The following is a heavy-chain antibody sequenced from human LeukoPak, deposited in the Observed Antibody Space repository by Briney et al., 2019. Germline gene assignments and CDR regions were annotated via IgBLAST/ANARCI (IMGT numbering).Heavy chain of an antibody. CDR2: ISGSGGST. CDR1: GGTFSSYA. Sequence: SCKASGGTFSSYAISWVRQAPGKGLEWVSAISGSGGSTYYADSVKGRFTISRDNSKNTLYLQMNSLRAEDTAVYYCAKDFSSSWYPYYFDYWGQGILVTVSS. J-gene: IGHJ4*02. D-gene: IGHD6-13*01. CDR3: AKDFSSSWYPYYFDY. V-gene: IGHV3-23*01.